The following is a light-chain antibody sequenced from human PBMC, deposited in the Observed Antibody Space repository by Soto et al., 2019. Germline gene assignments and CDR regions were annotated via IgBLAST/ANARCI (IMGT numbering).Light chain of an antibody. J-gene: IGKJ1*01. CDR3: QKYYSTPWT. CDR2: WAS. Sequence: DIVMTQSPDSLAVSLGERATINCKSSQSVLYSSNNNNYLAWYQQKPGQPPKLLIYWASTRESGVPDRISGSGSGTDFTLTISSLQAEDVAVYYCQKYYSTPWTFGQGTKVEIK. CDR1: QSVLYSSNNNNY. V-gene: IGKV4-1*01.